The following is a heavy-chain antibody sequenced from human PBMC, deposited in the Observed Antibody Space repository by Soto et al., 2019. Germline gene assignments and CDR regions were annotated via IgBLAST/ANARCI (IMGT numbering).Heavy chain of an antibody. J-gene: IGHJ4*02. V-gene: IGHV4-30-4*01. CDR1: GGSISSGDYY. CDR2: IFSSGTT. CDR3: ASRGTTTYCSGGSCYARGFDY. D-gene: IGHD2-15*01. Sequence: QVQLQESGPGLVKPSQTLSLTCTVSGGSISSGDYYWSWIRQPPGKGLEWIGYIFSSGTTYYNPSLKSRVPISLDTSKNQFSLKLSSVTAADTAVYYCASRGTTTYCSGGSCYARGFDYWGQGTLVTVSS.